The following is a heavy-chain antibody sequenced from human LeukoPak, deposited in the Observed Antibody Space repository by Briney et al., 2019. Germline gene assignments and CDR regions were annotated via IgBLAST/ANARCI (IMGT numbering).Heavy chain of an antibody. J-gene: IGHJ6*02. CDR3: ARHPRPGIQLSHMDV. Sequence: PGASLKISCKGSGYTFTTYWIAWVRQLPGKGLEYMGIIYPGDSDTKYSPSFQGQVTISGDKSISTAYLQWSSLKASDTAIYYCARHPRPGIQLSHMDVWGQGTTVTVSS. CDR1: GYTFTTYW. D-gene: IGHD5-24*01. CDR2: IYPGDSDT. V-gene: IGHV5-51*01.